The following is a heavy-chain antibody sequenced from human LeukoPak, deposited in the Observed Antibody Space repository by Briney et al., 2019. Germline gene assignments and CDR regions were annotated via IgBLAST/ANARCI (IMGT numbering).Heavy chain of an antibody. CDR3: ASQPHYYGSGSYFDY. Sequence: SETLSLTCAVSGGSISSGGYSWSWIRQPPGKGLEWIGYIYHSGSTYYNPSLKSRVTISVDRSKNQFSLKLSSVTAADTAVYYCASQPHYYGSGSYFDYWGQGTLVTVS. V-gene: IGHV4-30-2*01. CDR2: IYHSGST. D-gene: IGHD3-10*01. J-gene: IGHJ4*02. CDR1: GGSISSGGYS.